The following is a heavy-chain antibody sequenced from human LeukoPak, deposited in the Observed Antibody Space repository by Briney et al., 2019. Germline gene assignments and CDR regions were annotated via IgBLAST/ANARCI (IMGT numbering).Heavy chain of an antibody. D-gene: IGHD1-26*01. CDR3: AKRSPYSGSFGSFDF. J-gene: IGHJ3*01. V-gene: IGHV3-23*01. CDR2: ISGTGGTT. CDR1: GFTFSTSG. Sequence: GGSLRLSCAASGFTFSTSGMSWFRQAPGMGLEWVSRISGTGGTTNYADSVKGRFTVSRDNIKNTLYLQMSSLRADDTALYYCAKRSPYSGSFGSFDFWGQGTMVTVSS.